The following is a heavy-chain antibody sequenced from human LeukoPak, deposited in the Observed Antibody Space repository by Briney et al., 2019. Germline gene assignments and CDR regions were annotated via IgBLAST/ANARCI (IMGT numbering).Heavy chain of an antibody. CDR2: IRYDGSNK. CDR1: GFTFSSYG. V-gene: IGHV3-30*02. CDR3: AKDSWVQLWLRSYSDAFDI. J-gene: IGHJ3*02. Sequence: GGSLRLSCAASGFTFSSYGMHWVRQAPGKGLEWVAFIRYDGSNKYYADSVKGRFTISRDNSKNTLYLQMNSLRAEDTAVHYCAKDSWVQLWLRSYSDAFDIWGQGTMVTVS. D-gene: IGHD5-18*01.